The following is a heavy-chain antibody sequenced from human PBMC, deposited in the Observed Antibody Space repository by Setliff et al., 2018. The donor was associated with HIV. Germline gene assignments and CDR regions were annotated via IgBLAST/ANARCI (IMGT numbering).Heavy chain of an antibody. CDR1: GDLIRNSYYY. J-gene: IGHJ2*01. Sequence: PSETLSLTCDVSGDLIRNSYYYWAWIRQSPGRGLEWIGSVYNSGSANYNPSLTSRVTMSVDTSKNQFSLNLNSLTAADTAIYYCARGAEYPNWYFDLWGRGTLVTVSS. CDR2: VYNSGSA. CDR3: ARGAEYPNWYFDL. V-gene: IGHV4-39*01.